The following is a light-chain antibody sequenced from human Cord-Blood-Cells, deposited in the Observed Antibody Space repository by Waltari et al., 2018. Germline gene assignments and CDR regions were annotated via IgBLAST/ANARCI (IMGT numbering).Light chain of an antibody. Sequence: AIRMTQSPSSLSASTGDRVTITCRASQGISSYLAWYQQKPGKAPKLLIYAASTLQSGVPSRFSGSGSGTDFTLTISCLQSEDVATYYCQQYYSYPPITFGQGTRLEIK. J-gene: IGKJ5*01. CDR1: QGISSY. CDR3: QQYYSYPPIT. CDR2: AAS. V-gene: IGKV1-8*01.